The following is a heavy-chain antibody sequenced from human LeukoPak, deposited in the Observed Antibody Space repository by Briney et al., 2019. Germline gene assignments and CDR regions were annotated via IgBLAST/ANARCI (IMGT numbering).Heavy chain of an antibody. CDR2: IYHSGS. CDR3: ARVIGQNYYDSSGYYSPGWYFDY. J-gene: IGHJ4*02. V-gene: IGHV4-39*07. Sequence: SETLSLTCTVSSGSISTSNYYWGWIRQPPGKGLEWIGSIYHSGSNPSLKSRVTISVDTSKNQFSLKLSSVTAADTAVYYCARVIGQNYYDSSGYYSPGWYFDYWGQGTLVTVSS. D-gene: IGHD3-22*01. CDR1: SGSISTSNYY.